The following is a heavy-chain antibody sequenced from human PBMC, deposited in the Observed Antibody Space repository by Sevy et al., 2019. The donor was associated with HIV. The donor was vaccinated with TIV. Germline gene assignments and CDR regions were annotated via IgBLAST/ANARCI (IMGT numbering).Heavy chain of an antibody. J-gene: IGHJ4*02. CDR1: GFTFDDYA. CDR2: ISWNSGSI. V-gene: IGHV3-9*01. CDR3: ATGAYYYDSSGYYSGQVQTLDDY. D-gene: IGHD3-22*01. Sequence: GGSLRLSCAASGFTFDDYAMHWVRQAPGKGLEWVSGISWNSGSIGYADSVKGRFPISRDNAKNSLYLQMNSLSAGDTALYYCATGAYYYDSSGYYSGQVQTLDDYWGQGTLVTVSS.